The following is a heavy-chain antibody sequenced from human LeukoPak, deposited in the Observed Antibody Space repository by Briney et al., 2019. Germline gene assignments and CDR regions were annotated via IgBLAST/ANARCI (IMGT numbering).Heavy chain of an antibody. Sequence: SETLSLTCAVSGGSISSYYWSWIRQPAGKGLEWIGRIYTSGSTNYNPSLKSRVTISVDTSKNQFSLKLSSVTAADTAVYYCASLPGTTVTTLSTRYYYYYGMDVWGQGTTVTVSS. CDR3: ASLPGTTVTTLSTRYYYYYGMDV. CDR1: GGSISSYY. D-gene: IGHD4-17*01. J-gene: IGHJ6*02. V-gene: IGHV4-4*07. CDR2: IYTSGST.